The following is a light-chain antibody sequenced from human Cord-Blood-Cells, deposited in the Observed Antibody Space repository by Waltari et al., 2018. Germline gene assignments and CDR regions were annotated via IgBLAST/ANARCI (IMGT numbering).Light chain of an antibody. Sequence: QSALTQPRSVSGSPGQSVTISCTGTSSDVGGYNYVSWYQQHPGKAPKLMIYDVSKRPSGVPDRFSGSKSGNTASLTSSGLQAEDEADYYCCSYAGSVYVFGTGTKVTVL. CDR1: SSDVGGYNY. V-gene: IGLV2-11*01. J-gene: IGLJ1*01. CDR2: DVS. CDR3: CSYAGSVYV.